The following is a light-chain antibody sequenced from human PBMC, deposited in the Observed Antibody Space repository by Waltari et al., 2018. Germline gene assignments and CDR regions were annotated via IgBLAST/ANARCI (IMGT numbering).Light chain of an antibody. CDR3: QQFNSYPLT. Sequence: AIQLTQSPSSMSASVGYRVTITCRASQGISSALAWYQQKPGKAPKLLIYDASSLESGVPSRFSGSGSVTDFTLTISSLQPEDFATYYCQQFNSYPLTFGQGTRLEIK. J-gene: IGKJ5*01. V-gene: IGKV1-13*02. CDR1: QGISSA. CDR2: DAS.